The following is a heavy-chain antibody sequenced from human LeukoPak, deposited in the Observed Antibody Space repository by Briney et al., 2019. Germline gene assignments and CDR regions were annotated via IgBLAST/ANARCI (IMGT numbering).Heavy chain of an antibody. CDR2: ISTSSSYI. Sequence: GGSLRLSCAASGFTFSSYSMAWVRQAPAKGLEWVSSISTSSSYIYYADSVKGRFTISRDNARNSLYLQMNSLRAEDTAVYYCARVSGADRTIDAFDIWGQGTVVTVSS. V-gene: IGHV3-21*01. D-gene: IGHD2-15*01. J-gene: IGHJ3*02. CDR1: GFTFSSYS. CDR3: ARVSGADRTIDAFDI.